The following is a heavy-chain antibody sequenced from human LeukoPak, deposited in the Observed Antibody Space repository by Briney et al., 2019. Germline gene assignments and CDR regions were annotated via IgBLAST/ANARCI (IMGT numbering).Heavy chain of an antibody. D-gene: IGHD3-22*01. V-gene: IGHV4-39*07. CDR1: GGSISSSSYY. CDR2: ISSSGST. Sequence: SETLSLTCTVSGGSISSSSYYWGWIRQPPGKGLEWIGRISSSGSTSYNPSLKSRVTISVDTSKNQFSLKLSSVTAADTAVYFCARGPYSYDSSGAFDIWGQGTMVTVSS. J-gene: IGHJ3*02. CDR3: ARGPYSYDSSGAFDI.